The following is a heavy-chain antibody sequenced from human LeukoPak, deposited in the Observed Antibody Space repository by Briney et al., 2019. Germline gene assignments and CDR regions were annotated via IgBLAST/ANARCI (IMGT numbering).Heavy chain of an antibody. J-gene: IGHJ4*02. D-gene: IGHD3-9*01. V-gene: IGHV4-59*12. CDR1: GGSISSYY. Sequence: SETLSLTCTVSGGSISSYYWSWIRQPPGKGLEWIGYIYYSGSTNYNPSLKSRVTISVDTSKNQFSLKLSSVTAADTAVYYCAREFTIPNFDYWGQGTLVTVSS. CDR3: AREFTIPNFDY. CDR2: IYYSGST.